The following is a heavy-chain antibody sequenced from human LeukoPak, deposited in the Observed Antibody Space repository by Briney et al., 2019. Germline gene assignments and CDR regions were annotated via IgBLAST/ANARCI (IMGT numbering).Heavy chain of an antibody. J-gene: IGHJ4*02. CDR1: GGSISNGGYY. D-gene: IGHD2-21*02. CDR3: ATLTYCGGDCYYFDY. Sequence: PSETLSLTCTVSGGSISNGGYYWNWIRQHPGKGLEWIGYIYYSGNTYYNPSLKSRVTISLDTSKNQFSLKLSSVTAADTAVYYCATLTYCGGDCYYFDYWGQGTLVTVSS. CDR2: IYYSGNT. V-gene: IGHV4-31*03.